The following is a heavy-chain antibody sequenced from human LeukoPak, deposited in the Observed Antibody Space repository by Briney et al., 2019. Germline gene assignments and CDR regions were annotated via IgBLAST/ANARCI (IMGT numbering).Heavy chain of an antibody. V-gene: IGHV4-38-2*01. Sequence: SETLSLTCAVSGYSISSGSYWGWIRQPPGKGLEWIGNMFHSGDTYHNPSLRSRVTISADTSKNQFSLKLTSVTAADTAVYYCAKVGAYGDYARHDYWGQGTLVTVSS. CDR1: GYSISSGSY. CDR3: AKVGAYGDYARHDY. CDR2: MFHSGDT. D-gene: IGHD4-17*01. J-gene: IGHJ4*02.